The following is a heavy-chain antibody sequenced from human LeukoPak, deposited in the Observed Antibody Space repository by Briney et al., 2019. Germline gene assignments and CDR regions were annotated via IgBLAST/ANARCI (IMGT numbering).Heavy chain of an antibody. Sequence: PSETLSLTCTVSGGSISSYYWSWIRQPAGKGLEWIGRIYTSGSTNYNPSLKSRVTMSVDTSKNQFSLNPSSVTAADTAVYYCACEYYYDSSGYYSLAYWGQGTLVTVSS. CDR3: ACEYYYDSSGYYSLAY. D-gene: IGHD3-22*01. J-gene: IGHJ4*02. V-gene: IGHV4-4*07. CDR2: IYTSGST. CDR1: GGSISSYY.